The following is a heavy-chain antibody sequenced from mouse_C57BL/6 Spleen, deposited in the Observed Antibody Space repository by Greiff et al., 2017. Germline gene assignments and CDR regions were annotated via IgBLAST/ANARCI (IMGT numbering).Heavy chain of an antibody. V-gene: IGHV10-1*01. Sequence: EVKLMESGGGLVQPKGSLKLSCAASGFSFNTYAMNWVRQAPGKGLEWVARIRSKSNNYATYYADSVKDRFTISRDDSESMLYLQMNNLKTEDTAMYYCVSLTLAYWGQGTLVTVSA. CDR3: VSLTLAY. CDR1: GFSFNTYA. CDR2: IRSKSNNYAT. J-gene: IGHJ3*01.